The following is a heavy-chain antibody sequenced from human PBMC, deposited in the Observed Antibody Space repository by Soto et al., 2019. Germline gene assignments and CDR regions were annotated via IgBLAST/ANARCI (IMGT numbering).Heavy chain of an antibody. CDR1: GGTFSSYA. D-gene: IGHD1-26*01. CDR2: IIPIFGTA. CDR3: ARLGGSYSVRYFDY. V-gene: IGHV1-69*13. Sequence: SVKVSSKASGGTFSSYAISWVRQAPGQGLEWMGGIIPIFGTANYAQKFQGRVTITADESTSTAYMELSSLRSEDTAVYYCARLGGSYSVRYFDYWGQGTLVTVSS. J-gene: IGHJ4*02.